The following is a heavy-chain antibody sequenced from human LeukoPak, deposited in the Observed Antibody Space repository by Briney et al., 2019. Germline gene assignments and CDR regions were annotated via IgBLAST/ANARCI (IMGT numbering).Heavy chain of an antibody. CDR2: IYYSGST. CDR3: ARVPDYGGNRPFYYYYYYMDV. V-gene: IGHV4-59*01. D-gene: IGHD4-23*01. J-gene: IGHJ6*03. Sequence: PSETLSLTCTVSGGSISSYYWSWIRQPPGEGLEWIGYIYYSGSTNYNPSLKSRVTISADTSKNQFSLKLSSVTAADTAVYYCARVPDYGGNRPFYYYYYYMDVWGKGTTVTVSS. CDR1: GGSISSYY.